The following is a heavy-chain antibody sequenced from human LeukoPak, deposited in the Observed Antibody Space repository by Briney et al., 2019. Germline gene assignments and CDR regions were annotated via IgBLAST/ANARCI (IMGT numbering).Heavy chain of an antibody. Sequence: SETLSLTCAVYGGSFIGYYWSWIRQPPGTGLEWIGEINHSGSTNYNPSLKSRVSISVDTSKNQFSLKLSSATAADTAVYYCARGTRSYYYYYMDVWGKGTTVTVSS. CDR2: INHSGST. CDR1: GGSFIGYY. J-gene: IGHJ6*03. D-gene: IGHD1-14*01. CDR3: ARGTRSYYYYYMDV. V-gene: IGHV4-34*01.